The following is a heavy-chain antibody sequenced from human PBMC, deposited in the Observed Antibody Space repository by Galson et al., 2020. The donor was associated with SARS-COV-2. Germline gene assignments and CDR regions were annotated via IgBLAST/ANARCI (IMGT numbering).Heavy chain of an antibody. Sequence: ETSETLSLTCTVSGDSMSSSYWTWIRQPPGKRLEWIGYFSYTGTSYYNPSLESRVTISGDMSKSQFSLRLSSVTAADTAAYYCARDSGWLAHDALDFWGQGIRVTGSS. CDR3: ARDSGWLAHDALDF. CDR1: GDSMSSSY. J-gene: IGHJ3*01. V-gene: IGHV4-59*01. CDR2: FSYTGTS. D-gene: IGHD3-9*01.